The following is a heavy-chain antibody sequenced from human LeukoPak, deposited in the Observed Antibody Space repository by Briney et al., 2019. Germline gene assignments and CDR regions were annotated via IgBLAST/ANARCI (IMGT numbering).Heavy chain of an antibody. J-gene: IGHJ5*02. CDR1: GYTFTGYY. CDR3: AATMVRGAFWSWFDP. CDR2: INPNSGGT. V-gene: IGHV1-2*02. Sequence: ASVKVSCKASGYTFTGYYMHWVRQAPGQGLEWMGWINPNSGGTNYAQKFQGRVTMTRDTSISTAYMELSRLRSDDTAVYYCAATMVRGAFWSWFDPWGQGTLVTVSS. D-gene: IGHD3-10*01.